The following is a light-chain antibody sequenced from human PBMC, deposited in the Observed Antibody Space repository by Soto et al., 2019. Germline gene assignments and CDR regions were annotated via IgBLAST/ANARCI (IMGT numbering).Light chain of an antibody. CDR3: QQTNSFPLT. J-gene: IGKJ4*01. CDR1: QGISNW. Sequence: DIQMTQSPSSVSASVGDRVTITCRASQGISNWLAWYQQKPGKAPKLLIHTASNLQSGVPSRFSGSGSGTDFTLTINRLQPEDFAAYYCQQTNSFPLTFGGGTKVEIK. V-gene: IGKV1-12*01. CDR2: TAS.